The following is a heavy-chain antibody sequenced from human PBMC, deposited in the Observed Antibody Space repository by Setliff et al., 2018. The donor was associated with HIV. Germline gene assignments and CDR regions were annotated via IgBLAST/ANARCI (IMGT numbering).Heavy chain of an antibody. Sequence: SETLSLTCAVSGYSISSGYYWGWIRQPPGKGLEWIGSIYHSGSTNYNPSLKSRVTISVDTSKNQFSLKLSSVTAADTAVYYCARGVEFDYWGQGTLVTAPQ. CDR2: IYHSGST. J-gene: IGHJ4*02. CDR1: GYSISSGYY. CDR3: ARGVEFDY. V-gene: IGHV4-38-2*01.